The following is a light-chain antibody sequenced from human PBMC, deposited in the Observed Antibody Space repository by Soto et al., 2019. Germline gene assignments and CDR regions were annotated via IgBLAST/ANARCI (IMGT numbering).Light chain of an antibody. J-gene: IGLJ1*01. Sequence: QSALTQPASVSGSPGQSVTISCTGTSSDVGGYNYVSWYQQHPGKAPKLMIYEVSNRPSGASNRFSGSKSCNTLSLTTSGHQAEDEADYYCCSDTSSTIVFCTGTKLTVL. CDR2: EVS. CDR1: SSDVGGYNY. CDR3: CSDTSSTIV. V-gene: IGLV2-14*01.